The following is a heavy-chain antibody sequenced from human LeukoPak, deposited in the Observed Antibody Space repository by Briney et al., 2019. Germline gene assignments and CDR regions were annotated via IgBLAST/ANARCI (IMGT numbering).Heavy chain of an antibody. CDR2: ISLSSGTI. Sequence: QSGGSLRLSCAASGFTFSSYSMNWVRQARGKGLEWISYISLSSGTIYYADSVKGRFTISRDNGKNSLYLQMNSLRDEDTAVYYCARDRGYCSGGSCYTYYFDYWGQGTLVTVSS. J-gene: IGHJ4*02. V-gene: IGHV3-48*02. CDR3: ARDRGYCSGGSCYTYYFDY. D-gene: IGHD2-15*01. CDR1: GFTFSSYS.